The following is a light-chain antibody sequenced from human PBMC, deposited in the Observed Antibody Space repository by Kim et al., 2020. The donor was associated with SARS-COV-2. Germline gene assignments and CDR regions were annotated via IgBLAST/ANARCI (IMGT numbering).Light chain of an antibody. J-gene: IGLJ2*01. CDR2: EGS. Sequence: QSITISCPGPSSDVGSYNLVSWYQQRPGKAPKLMIYEGSKRPSGVSNRFFGSKSGNTAYLTISGLQAEDEADYYCCSYATDSTYVIFGGGTQLTVL. V-gene: IGLV2-23*01. CDR3: CSYATDSTYVI. CDR1: SSDVGSYNL.